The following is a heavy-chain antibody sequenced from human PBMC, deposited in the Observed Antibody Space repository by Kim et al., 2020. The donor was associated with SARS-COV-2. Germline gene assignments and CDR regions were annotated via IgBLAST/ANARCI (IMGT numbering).Heavy chain of an antibody. Sequence: GGSLRLSCAASGFTFSSYAMSWVRQAPGKGLEWVSAISGSGGSTYYADSMKGRFTISRDNSKSTLYLQKNSLRAEDTAVYYCAKEYELSSGWTDAFDIWGQGTIVTVSS. CDR1: GFTFSSYA. V-gene: IGHV3-23*01. D-gene: IGHD6-19*01. CDR3: AKEYELSSGWTDAFDI. J-gene: IGHJ3*02. CDR2: ISGSGGST.